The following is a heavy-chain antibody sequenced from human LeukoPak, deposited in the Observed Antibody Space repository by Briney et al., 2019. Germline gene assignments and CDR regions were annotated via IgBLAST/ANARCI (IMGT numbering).Heavy chain of an antibody. CDR2: IYPGDSDT. CDR3: ARQVCSSTSCYNYFDY. CDR1: GYSFTSYW. J-gene: IGHJ4*02. V-gene: IGHV5-51*01. D-gene: IGHD2-2*02. Sequence: GESLKISCKGSGYSFTSYWIGWVRQMPGKGLEWMGIIYPGDSDTRYSPSFQGQVTISADKSISAAYLQWSSLKASDTAMYYCARQVCSSTSCYNYFDYWGQGTLVTVSS.